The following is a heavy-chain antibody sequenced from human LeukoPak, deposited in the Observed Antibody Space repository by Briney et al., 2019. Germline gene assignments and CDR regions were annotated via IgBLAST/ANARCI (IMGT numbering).Heavy chain of an antibody. V-gene: IGHV3-30*02. CDR2: TRHDDSNK. CDR1: GFDFSSYG. J-gene: IGHJ4*02. Sequence: PGGSLRLSCAASGFDFSSYGMYWVRQAPGKGLEWVTFTRHDDSNKYYADSVKGRFTISRDSSKNRLYLQMNSLRDEDTALYYCARGYYESSGYRTPDYWGQGTLVIVSS. CDR3: ARGYYESSGYRTPDY. D-gene: IGHD3-22*01.